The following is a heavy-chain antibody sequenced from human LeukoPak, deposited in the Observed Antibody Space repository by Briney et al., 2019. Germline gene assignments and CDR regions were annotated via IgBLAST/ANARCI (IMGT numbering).Heavy chain of an antibody. V-gene: IGHV3-33*01. CDR2: IWYDGSNK. D-gene: IGHD4-23*01. Sequence: GRSLRLSCAASGFTFSSYGMHWVRQAPGKGLEWVAVIWYDGSNKYYADSVKGRFTISRDNSKNTLYLQMNSLRAEDTAVYYCARDADYRGNSGDYWGQGTLVTVSS. J-gene: IGHJ4*02. CDR3: ARDADYRGNSGDY. CDR1: GFTFSSYG.